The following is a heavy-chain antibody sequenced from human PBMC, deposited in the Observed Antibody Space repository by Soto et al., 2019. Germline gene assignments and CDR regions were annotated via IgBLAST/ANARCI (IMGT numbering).Heavy chain of an antibody. V-gene: IGHV1-18*04. CDR1: GYMFSVYG. J-gene: IGHJ4*02. CDR2: VSPYNANT. D-gene: IGHD6-19*01. Sequence: QVQLVQSGAEVREPGASVTVSCKASGYMFSVYGVSWVRQAPGEGLQWMGWVSPYNANTKYAKKFQGSGAMATDAWSTGGCMELGIPTSDGTVIYFCARADGSSWFHSLDYWGQGALVTVSS. CDR3: ARADGSSWFHSLDY.